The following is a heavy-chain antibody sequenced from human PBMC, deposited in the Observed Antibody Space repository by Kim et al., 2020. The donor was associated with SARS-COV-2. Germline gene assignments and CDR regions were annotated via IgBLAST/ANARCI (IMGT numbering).Heavy chain of an antibody. V-gene: IGHV3-23*01. CDR3: AKGDELNWYRYGSSGVDN. J-gene: IGHJ4*02. D-gene: IGHD3-22*01. Sequence: GGSLRLSCAASGFTFSNYAMSWVRQAPGKGLEWVSATGGVGSNTYYAEPVKGRFTISRDNSKKTLYLQMNSLRAEDTAVYYCAKGDELNWYRYGSSGVDNWGQGTLVTVSS. CDR1: GFTFSNYA. CDR2: TGGVGSNT.